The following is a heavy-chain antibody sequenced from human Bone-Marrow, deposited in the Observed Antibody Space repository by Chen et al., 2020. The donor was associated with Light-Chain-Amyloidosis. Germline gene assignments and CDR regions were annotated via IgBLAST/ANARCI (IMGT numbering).Heavy chain of an antibody. Sequence: QVQLVQSGAEVKKPGASVKVSCKASGYTSTSYHINWVRQATGQGLEWMGWMNPNSGNTGYAQKFQGRVTMTRNTSISTAYMELSSLRSEDTAVYYCARGSYGSGSYYHYYYYGMDVWGQGTTVTVSS. CDR2: MNPNSGNT. D-gene: IGHD3-10*01. CDR1: GYTSTSYH. V-gene: IGHV1-8*01. J-gene: IGHJ6*02. CDR3: ARGSYGSGSYYHYYYYGMDV.